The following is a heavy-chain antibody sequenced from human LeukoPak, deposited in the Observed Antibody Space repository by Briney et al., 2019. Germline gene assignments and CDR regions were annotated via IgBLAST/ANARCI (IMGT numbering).Heavy chain of an antibody. Sequence: ASVKVSCKASGYTFSSNAINWVRQAPGQGLEWMGWIDTNTGNPTYAQGITGQFVFSLDTSVSTAYLQISSLKAEDTAEYFCAIGYDSSGYFSDWGQGTLVTVSS. CDR2: IDTNTGNP. J-gene: IGHJ4*02. CDR3: AIGYDSSGYFSD. D-gene: IGHD3-22*01. CDR1: GYTFSSNA. V-gene: IGHV7-4-1*02.